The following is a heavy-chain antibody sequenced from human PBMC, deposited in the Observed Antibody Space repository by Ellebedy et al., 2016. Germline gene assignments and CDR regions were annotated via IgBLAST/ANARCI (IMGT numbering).Heavy chain of an antibody. D-gene: IGHD3-22*01. Sequence: GESLKISXAASGFTFSTYAMHWVRQAPGKGLEWVAVVSYDGRNKYYADSVKGRFTVSRDNSKNTLYLQMNSLRPEDTAVYFCARDYYDSSGYIGYWGQGTPVTVSS. CDR3: ARDYYDSSGYIGY. CDR2: VSYDGRNK. CDR1: GFTFSTYA. V-gene: IGHV3-30*04. J-gene: IGHJ4*02.